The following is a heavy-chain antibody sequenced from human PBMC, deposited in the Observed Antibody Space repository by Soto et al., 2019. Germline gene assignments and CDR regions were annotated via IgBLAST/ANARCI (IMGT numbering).Heavy chain of an antibody. CDR1: GFTFSGSA. CDR3: TRHVADF. CDR2: IRSKPNNYAT. V-gene: IGHV3-73*01. Sequence: EVQLVESGGGLVQPGGSLKLSCAASGFTFSGSAMHWVRQASGKGLEWVGRIRSKPNNYATAYAASVKGRFTISRDDSKNTAYLQMNSLKTEDTAVYYSTRHVADFWGQGTLVTVSS. J-gene: IGHJ4*02.